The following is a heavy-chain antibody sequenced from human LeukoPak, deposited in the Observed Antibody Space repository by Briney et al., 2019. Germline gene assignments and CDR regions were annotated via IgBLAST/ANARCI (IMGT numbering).Heavy chain of an antibody. CDR3: ARAKYYGSGSYMLNDAFDI. CDR2: IYYTGST. D-gene: IGHD3-10*01. CDR1: GGSISSSSYY. V-gene: IGHV4-39*07. J-gene: IGHJ3*02. Sequence: PSETLSLTCTVSGGSISSSSYYWGWIRQPPGKGLEWIGSIYYTGSTYYNPSLKSRVTISVDRSKNQFSLKLSSVTAADTAVYYCARAKYYGSGSYMLNDAFDIWGQGTMVTVSS.